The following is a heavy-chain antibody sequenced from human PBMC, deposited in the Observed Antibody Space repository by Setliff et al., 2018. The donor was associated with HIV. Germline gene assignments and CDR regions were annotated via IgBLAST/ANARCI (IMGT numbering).Heavy chain of an antibody. J-gene: IGHJ6*02. D-gene: IGHD2-15*01. CDR2: ITDTGHT. V-gene: IGHV4-34*01. Sequence: PSETLSLTCTVYGGSLTHYYWTWIRQPPGGGLEWIGEITDTGHTNYNSSLQSRVTISLDTSRKQFSLKLTSVTASDAAVYYCARAPSCIGSNCIFYYYYYYGLDVWG. CDR3: ARAPSCIGSNCIFYYYYYYGLDV. CDR1: GGSLTHYY.